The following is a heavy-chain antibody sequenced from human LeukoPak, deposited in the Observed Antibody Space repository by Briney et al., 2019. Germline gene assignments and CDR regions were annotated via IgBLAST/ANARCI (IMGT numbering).Heavy chain of an antibody. CDR1: RGSLSSHS. CDR2: VSYSGFT. J-gene: IGHJ4*02. D-gene: IGHD3-10*01. Sequence: PSEPLSLTCTVSRGSLSSHSWSWIRQPPGKGLDWIGSVSYSGFTKYNPPLESRVSMSVDTSKDQFSLRLSSVTAADTAFYYCARATGGLTLFDYWGQGTPVTVSS. CDR3: ARATGGLTLFDY. V-gene: IGHV4-59*11.